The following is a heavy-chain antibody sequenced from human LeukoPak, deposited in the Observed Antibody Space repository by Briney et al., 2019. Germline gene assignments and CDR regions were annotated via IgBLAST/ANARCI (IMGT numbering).Heavy chain of an antibody. CDR1: GYTFTSHY. V-gene: IGHV1-46*01. J-gene: IGHJ6*02. Sequence: ASVKVSCKASGYTFTSHYMHWVRQAPGQGLEWMGIINPSGGSTSYAQKFQGRVTMTRDTSTSTVYMELSSLRSEDTAVYYCARDLYYYDSSGYYFIPLWYYYYGMDVWGQGTTVTVSS. D-gene: IGHD3-22*01. CDR3: ARDLYYYDSSGYYFIPLWYYYYGMDV. CDR2: INPSGGST.